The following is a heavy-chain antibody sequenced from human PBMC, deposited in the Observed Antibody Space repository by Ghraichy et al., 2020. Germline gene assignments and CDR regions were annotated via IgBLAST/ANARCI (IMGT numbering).Heavy chain of an antibody. CDR1: GFTFSSYA. CDR2: ISGSGGST. Sequence: GESLNISCAASGFTFSSYAMSWVRQAPGKGLEWVSAISGSGGSTYYADSVKGRFTISRDNSKNTLYLPMNSLRAEDTAVYYCAKDPLYRSSWYGDDDYWGQGTMVTVSS. J-gene: IGHJ4*02. V-gene: IGHV3-23*01. CDR3: AKDPLYRSSWYGDDDY. D-gene: IGHD6-13*01.